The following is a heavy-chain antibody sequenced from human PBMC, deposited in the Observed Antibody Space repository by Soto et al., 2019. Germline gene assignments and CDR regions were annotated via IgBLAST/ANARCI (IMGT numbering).Heavy chain of an antibody. D-gene: IGHD2-2*03. V-gene: IGHV3-23*01. J-gene: IGHJ5*02. CDR1: GFTFSSYT. CDR3: AKNGSP. Sequence: ESVGGLVQPGGSLRLSCAASGFTFSSYTMNWVRQAPGKGLEWVSTISGSGGRTYYADSVKGRFTISRDDSKNTLYLQMNSLRVEDTAVYYCAKNGSPWGQGTLVTVSS. CDR2: ISGSGGRT.